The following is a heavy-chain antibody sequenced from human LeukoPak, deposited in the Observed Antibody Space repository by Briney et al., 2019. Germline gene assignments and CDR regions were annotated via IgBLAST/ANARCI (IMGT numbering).Heavy chain of an antibody. CDR2: ISSSGSTI. CDR3: ARDCSSTSCLQDAFDI. Sequence: VGSLRLSSAASGFTFSDYYMSWIRQARGQGLGWVSYISSSGSTIYYADSVKGRFTISRDNAKNSLYLQMNSLRAEDTAVYYCARDCSSTSCLQDAFDIWGQGTMVTVSS. D-gene: IGHD2-2*01. J-gene: IGHJ3*02. CDR1: GFTFSDYY. V-gene: IGHV3-11*04.